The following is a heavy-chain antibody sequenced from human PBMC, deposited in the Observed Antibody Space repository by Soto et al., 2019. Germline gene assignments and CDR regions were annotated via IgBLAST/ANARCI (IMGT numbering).Heavy chain of an antibody. CDR1: GFTVSSNY. CDR2: SYSGGTT. D-gene: IGHD2-15*01. Sequence: EVQLVESGGGLIQPGGSLRLSCAVSGFTVSSNYMSWVRQAPGKGLDWVSVSYSGGTTYYADSVKGRFTISRDNSENTLYLQMNSLRAEDTAVYYCARDSWVGFDYWGQGTLVTVSS. J-gene: IGHJ4*02. CDR3: ARDSWVGFDY. V-gene: IGHV3-53*01.